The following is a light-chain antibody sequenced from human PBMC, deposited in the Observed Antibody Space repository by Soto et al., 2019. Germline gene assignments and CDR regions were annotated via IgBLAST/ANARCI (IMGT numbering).Light chain of an antibody. CDR2: KAS. CDR1: QSISNW. CDR3: QHYNGDSRT. Sequence: DIQMTQFPFTLSASVGDRVTITCRASQSISNWLAWYQQKSGKAPKLLIYKASNLESGVPSRFSGSGSGTEFTLTISSLQPDDFATYYCQHYNGDSRTFGQGTKVEIK. V-gene: IGKV1-5*03. J-gene: IGKJ1*01.